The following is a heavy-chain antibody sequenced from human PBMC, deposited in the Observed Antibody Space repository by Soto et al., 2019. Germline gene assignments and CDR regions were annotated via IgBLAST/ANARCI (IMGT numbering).Heavy chain of an antibody. J-gene: IGHJ6*02. D-gene: IGHD6-6*01. CDR2: ISNTGAHI. V-gene: IGHV3-21*01. CDR3: VRERQFVRDFYYGMDV. CDR1: GFTFSTYS. Sequence: GGSLRLSCAASGFTFSTYSMTWVRQAPGQGLEWVSSISNTGAHIYYADSVRGRFTISRDNAKNSLYLQMNSLTAEDTAVYYCVRERQFVRDFYYGMDVWGRGTTVTVSS.